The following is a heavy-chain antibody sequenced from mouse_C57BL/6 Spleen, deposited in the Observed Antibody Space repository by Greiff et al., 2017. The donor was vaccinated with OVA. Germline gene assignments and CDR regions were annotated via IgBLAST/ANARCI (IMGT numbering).Heavy chain of an antibody. V-gene: IGHV1-53*01. CDR2: INPSNGGT. CDR1: GYTFTSYW. Sequence: QVQLQQPGTELVKPGASVKLSCKASGYTFTSYWMHWVKQRPGQGLEWIGNINPSNGGTNYNEKFKGKATLTADKSSSTAYMQLSSLTSEDSAVYFCARSLNYYAMDYWGQGTSVTVSS. J-gene: IGHJ4*01. CDR3: ARSLNYYAMDY.